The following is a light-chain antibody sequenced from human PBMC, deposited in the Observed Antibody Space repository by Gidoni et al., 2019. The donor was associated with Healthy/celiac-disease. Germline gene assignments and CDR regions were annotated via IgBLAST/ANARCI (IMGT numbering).Light chain of an antibody. CDR1: QSVSSN. CDR3: QQYNNWPPFT. V-gene: IGKV3-15*01. CDR2: GAS. J-gene: IGKJ3*01. Sequence: EIVMTQSPATLSVSPGERATLSCRASQSVSSNLAWYQKKPGQAPRLLIYGASTRATGIPARFSGSGSGTEFTLTISSLQSEDFAVYYCQQYNNWPPFTFGPGTKVEIK.